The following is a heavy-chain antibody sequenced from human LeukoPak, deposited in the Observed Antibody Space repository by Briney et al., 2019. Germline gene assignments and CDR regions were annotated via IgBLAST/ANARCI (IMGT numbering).Heavy chain of an antibody. D-gene: IGHD1-26*01. CDR2: ISGYGANT. V-gene: IGHV3-23*01. CDR1: GFTFNLYA. CDR3: AKDRGPYLGIDNNWFDP. J-gene: IGHJ5*02. Sequence: GGSRRLSCAASGFTFNLYAMSWVRQVPGKGLEWVSGISGYGANTYYADSVKGRFTLSRDNSKNTVYLQMTSLTVADTAVYHCAKDRGPYLGIDNNWFDPWGQGTLVIVSS.